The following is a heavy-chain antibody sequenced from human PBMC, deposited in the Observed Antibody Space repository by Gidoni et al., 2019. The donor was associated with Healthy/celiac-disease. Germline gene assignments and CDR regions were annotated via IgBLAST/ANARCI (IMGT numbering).Heavy chain of an antibody. V-gene: IGHV4-59*08. CDR2: IDYSGST. Sequence: QVTLQESGPGLVKPSETLSLTCTVSGGSISSYYWRWIRQPPGKGLEWLGYIDYSGSTNYNPSLKSRVTISVDTSKNQFSLKLSSVTAADTAVYYCARYAGDSSWYFKTWFDPWGQGTLVTVSS. CDR1: GGSISSYY. J-gene: IGHJ5*02. D-gene: IGHD6-13*01. CDR3: ARYAGDSSWYFKTWFDP.